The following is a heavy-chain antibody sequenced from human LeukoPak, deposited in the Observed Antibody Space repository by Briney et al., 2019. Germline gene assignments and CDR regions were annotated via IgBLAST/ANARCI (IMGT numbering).Heavy chain of an antibody. CDR1: GFTVSSNY. CDR2: IYIGGST. Sequence: GGSLRLSCAASGFTVSSNYMSWVRHAPPPGQERVSVIYIGGSTYSADSPTGRFTISRYNSKNTLYLQMTSLRAEDTAVYYCARVKTAPSRSTQHNWFDPWGQGTLVTVSS. V-gene: IGHV3-53*01. D-gene: IGHD1-14*01. CDR3: ARVKTAPSRSTQHNWFDP. J-gene: IGHJ5*02.